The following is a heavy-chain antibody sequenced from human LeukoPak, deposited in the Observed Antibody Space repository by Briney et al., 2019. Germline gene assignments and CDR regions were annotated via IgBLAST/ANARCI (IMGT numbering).Heavy chain of an antibody. CDR2: LSGSGDDT. D-gene: IGHD5-24*01. Sequence: GGSLLLSCAASGFTFSSYAMSWVRPAPGKGLEWVSGLSGSGDDTDYADSVKGRFTISRDNSKNTVYLQMNSLRAEDTAVYYCAVQRGGDGYNTFDYWGQGTLVTVSS. CDR1: GFTFSSYA. V-gene: IGHV3-23*01. J-gene: IGHJ4*02. CDR3: AVQRGGDGYNTFDY.